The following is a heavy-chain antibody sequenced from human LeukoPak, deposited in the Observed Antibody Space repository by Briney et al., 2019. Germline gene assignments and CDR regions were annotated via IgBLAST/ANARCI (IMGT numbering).Heavy chain of an antibody. D-gene: IGHD2-2*01. Sequence: SETLSLTCAVYGGSFSGYYLSWIRQPPGKGLEWIGEINHSGSTNYNPSLKSRVTISVDTSKNQFSLKLSSVTAADTAVYYCASSWGYCSSTSCYERDWGQGTLVTVSS. CDR1: GGSFSGYY. CDR2: INHSGST. J-gene: IGHJ4*02. CDR3: ASSWGYCSSTSCYERD. V-gene: IGHV4-34*01.